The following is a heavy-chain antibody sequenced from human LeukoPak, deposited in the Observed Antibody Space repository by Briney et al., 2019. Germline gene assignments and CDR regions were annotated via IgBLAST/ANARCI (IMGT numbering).Heavy chain of an antibody. CDR1: GFTVSSNY. CDR2: INSGGST. J-gene: IGHJ3*02. Sequence: GGSLRLSCAASGFTVSSNYMSWVRQAPGMGLEWVSVINSGGSTYYADSVKGRFTISRDNSKNTLYLQMNSLRAEDTAVYYCARGYCSGGSCYGDAFDIWGQGTMDTVSS. V-gene: IGHV3-53*01. CDR3: ARGYCSGGSCYGDAFDI. D-gene: IGHD2-15*01.